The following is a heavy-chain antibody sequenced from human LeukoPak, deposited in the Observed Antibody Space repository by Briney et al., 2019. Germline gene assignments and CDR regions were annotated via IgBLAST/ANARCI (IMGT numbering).Heavy chain of an antibody. V-gene: IGHV3-48*03. J-gene: IGHJ5*02. Sequence: GGSLRLSCAASGFNFNNYGMNWVRQAPGKGLEWISYISGSGSIIYDADPVKGRFTISRDNAKNSLYLQMNSLRAEDTAVYHCARVYSPFSTWFDPWGQGTLVTVSS. CDR2: ISGSGSII. D-gene: IGHD1-26*01. CDR1: GFNFNNYG. CDR3: ARVYSPFSTWFDP.